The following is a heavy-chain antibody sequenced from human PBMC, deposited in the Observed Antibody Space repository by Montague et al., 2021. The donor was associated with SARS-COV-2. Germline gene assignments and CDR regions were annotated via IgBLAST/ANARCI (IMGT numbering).Heavy chain of an antibody. V-gene: IGHV4-59*08. D-gene: IGHD1-1*01. CDR3: ARHSVSEDGTFFRSYFDP. CDR1: GGTVRDYY. CDR2: IFYNGYT. Sequence: SETLSLTCIVSGGTVRDYYWNWIRQTPGKGLEWIGYIFYNGYTKXNPSLESRVTLSVDTPGNQFFLSLRSVTASDTATYFCARHSVSEDGTFFRSYFDPWGQGAQVIVSS. J-gene: IGHJ5*02.